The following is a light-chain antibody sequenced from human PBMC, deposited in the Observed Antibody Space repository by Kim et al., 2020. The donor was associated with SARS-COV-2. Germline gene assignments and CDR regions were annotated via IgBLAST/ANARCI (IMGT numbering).Light chain of an antibody. CDR1: QDIGKF. V-gene: IGKV1-33*01. CDR3: QQYDAFPLT. CDR2: DAS. J-gene: IGKJ4*01. Sequence: SASVGDRVTITCQASQDIGKFLNWYQRKPGKPPKLLIFDASDLETGVPSRFSGSGSGTDFTFAISSLQPEDIATYYCQQYDAFPLTFGGGTKLEI.